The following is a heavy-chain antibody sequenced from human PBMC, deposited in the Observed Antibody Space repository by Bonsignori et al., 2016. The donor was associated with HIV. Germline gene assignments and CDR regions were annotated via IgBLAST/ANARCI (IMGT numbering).Heavy chain of an antibody. D-gene: IGHD3-10*01. CDR2: ISYDGSNK. Sequence: GGSLRLSCAASGFTFSSYAMHWVRQAPGKGLEWVAVISYDGSNKYYADSVKGRFTISRDNSKNTLYLQMNSLRAEDTAVYYCARDPIWREYYFDYWGQGTLVTVSS. V-gene: IGHV3-30-3*01. CDR3: ARDPIWREYYFDY. CDR1: GFTFSSYA. J-gene: IGHJ4*02.